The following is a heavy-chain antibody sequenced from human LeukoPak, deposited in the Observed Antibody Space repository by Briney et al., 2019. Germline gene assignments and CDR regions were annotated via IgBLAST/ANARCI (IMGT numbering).Heavy chain of an antibody. CDR2: ISAYNGNT. J-gene: IGHJ6*04. CDR3: ARDGHLVVVPAAGTNYYYHGMDV. D-gene: IGHD2-2*01. V-gene: IGHV1-18*04. Sequence: ASVKVSCKASGYTFTSYGISWVRQAPGQGLEWMGWISAYNGNTNYAQKLQGRVTMTTDTSTSTAHMELRSLRSDDTAVYYCARDGHLVVVPAAGTNYYYHGMDVWGKGTTVTVSS. CDR1: GYTFTSYG.